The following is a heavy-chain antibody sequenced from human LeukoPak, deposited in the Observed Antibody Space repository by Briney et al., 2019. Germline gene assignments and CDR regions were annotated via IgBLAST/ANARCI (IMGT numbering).Heavy chain of an antibody. CDR3: ARDPRWLTPDCTSTSCYENYFDP. J-gene: IGHJ5*02. CDR1: GYSISSGYQ. D-gene: IGHD2-2*01. V-gene: IGHV4-38-2*02. CDR2: IYHSGSA. Sequence: SETLSLTCAVSGYSISSGYQWAWIRQSPGKGLEWIGSIYHSGSAHYNPSLKSRVAISVETSKNQFSLKMYSVTAADTAVYYCARDPRWLTPDCTSTSCYENYFDPWGQGTLVTVSS.